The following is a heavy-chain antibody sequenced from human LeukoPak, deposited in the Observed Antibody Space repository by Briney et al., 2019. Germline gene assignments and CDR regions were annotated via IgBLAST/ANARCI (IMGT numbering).Heavy chain of an antibody. CDR3: ARDGWLGVQGVLDY. D-gene: IGHD3-10*01. J-gene: IGHJ4*02. CDR2: IYHSGST. Sequence: SETLSLTCAVYGGSFSGYYWSWIRQPPGKGLEWIGEIYHSGSTNYNPSLKSRVTISVDKSKNQFSLKLSSVTAADTAVYYCARDGWLGVQGVLDYWGQGTLVTVSS. CDR1: GGSFSGYY. V-gene: IGHV4-34*01.